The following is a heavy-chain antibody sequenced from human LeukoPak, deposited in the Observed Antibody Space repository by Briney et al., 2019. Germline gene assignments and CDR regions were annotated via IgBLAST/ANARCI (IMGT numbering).Heavy chain of an antibody. CDR1: GFTFDDYA. D-gene: IGHD4-17*01. CDR2: ISWNSGSI. Sequence: GRSLRLSCAASGFTFDDYAMHWVRQAPGRGLEWVSGISWNSGSIGYADSVKGRFTISRDNAKNSLYLQMNSLRAEDTALYYCSKDFGNGHYGQLGFDPWGQGTLVTVSS. CDR3: SKDFGNGHYGQLGFDP. V-gene: IGHV3-9*01. J-gene: IGHJ5*02.